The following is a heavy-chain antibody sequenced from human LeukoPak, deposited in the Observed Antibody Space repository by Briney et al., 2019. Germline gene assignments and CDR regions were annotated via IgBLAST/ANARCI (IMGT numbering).Heavy chain of an antibody. CDR1: GFTFSGYT. J-gene: IGHJ4*02. D-gene: IGHD1-26*01. CDR3: VRDGRPSPL. CDR2: ICSSSNYK. Sequence: GGSLRLSCTASGFTFSGYTMNWVRQAPGRGLECVSSICSSSNYKTYADSVNGRFTITRDNAKHSLYLQLNSLRDDAAPVYYCVRDGRPSPLGGQGTLAT. V-gene: IGHV3-21*01.